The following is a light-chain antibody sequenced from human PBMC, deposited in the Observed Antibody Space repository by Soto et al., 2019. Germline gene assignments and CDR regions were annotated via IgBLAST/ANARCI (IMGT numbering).Light chain of an antibody. Sequence: EIVLTQSPATLSLSPGERATLSCRASQSVSSYLAWYQQKPGQAPRLLIYDASNRATGIPARFSGSGSGTDFTLTICSLQPEDFAVYYCQLRSNWPPLTFGGGTKVEI. V-gene: IGKV3-11*01. J-gene: IGKJ4*01. CDR3: QLRSNWPPLT. CDR1: QSVSSY. CDR2: DAS.